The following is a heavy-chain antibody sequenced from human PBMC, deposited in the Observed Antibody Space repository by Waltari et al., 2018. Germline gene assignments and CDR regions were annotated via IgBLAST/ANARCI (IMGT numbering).Heavy chain of an antibody. CDR1: GFTFSSYW. Sequence: EVQLVESGGGLVQPGGSLRLSCAASGFTFSSYWMSWVRQAPGKGLEWVANIKQDGSEKYYVDSVKGRFTISRDNAKNSLYLQMNSLRAEDTAVYYCAREAAVAGTYFDYWGQGTLVTVSS. J-gene: IGHJ4*02. CDR3: AREAAVAGTYFDY. V-gene: IGHV3-7*01. CDR2: IKQDGSEK. D-gene: IGHD6-19*01.